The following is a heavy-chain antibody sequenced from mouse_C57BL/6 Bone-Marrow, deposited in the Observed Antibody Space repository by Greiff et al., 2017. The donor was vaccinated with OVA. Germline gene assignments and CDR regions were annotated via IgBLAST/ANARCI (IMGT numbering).Heavy chain of an antibody. CDR2: INPGSGGT. Sequence: QVQLKESGAELVRPGTSVKVSCKASGYAFTNYLIEWVKQRPGQGLEWIGVINPGSGGTNYNEKFKGKATLTADKSSSTAYMQLSSLTSEDSAVYFCARNPYAMDYWGQGTSVTVSS. V-gene: IGHV1-54*01. CDR3: ARNPYAMDY. J-gene: IGHJ4*01. CDR1: GYAFTNYL.